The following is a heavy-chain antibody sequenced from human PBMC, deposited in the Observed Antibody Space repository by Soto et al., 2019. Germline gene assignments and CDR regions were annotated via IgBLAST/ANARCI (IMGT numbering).Heavy chain of an antibody. CDR3: ARGGYDWYFDL. V-gene: IGHV1-46*02. CDR1: GYTFNSYY. CDR2: FNPSGGST. Sequence: QVQLVQSGAEVKKPGASVKVSCKASGYTFNSYYIHWVRQAPGQGLEWMGIFNPSGGSTNYPQKLQGRVTLTRDTSTSTVYMELSSLRSEDTAIDYCARGGYDWYFDLWGRGTLVTVSS. J-gene: IGHJ2*01. D-gene: IGHD5-18*01.